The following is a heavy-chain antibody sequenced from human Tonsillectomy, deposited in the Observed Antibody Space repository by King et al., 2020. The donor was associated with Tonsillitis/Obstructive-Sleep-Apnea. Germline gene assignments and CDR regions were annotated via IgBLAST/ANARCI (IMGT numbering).Heavy chain of an antibody. Sequence: QVQLQQWGAGLLKPSETLSLTCAVYGGSFSGYYWSWIRQPPGKGLEWIGEINHSGSTNYNPSLKSRVTISGDTSKKKFSLKLNSVTAADTAVYYCARAPWGSYAFDIWGQETMVTVSS. CDR3: ARAPWGSYAFDI. V-gene: IGHV4-34*01. CDR2: INHSGST. J-gene: IGHJ3*02. CDR1: GGSFSGYY. D-gene: IGHD1-26*01.